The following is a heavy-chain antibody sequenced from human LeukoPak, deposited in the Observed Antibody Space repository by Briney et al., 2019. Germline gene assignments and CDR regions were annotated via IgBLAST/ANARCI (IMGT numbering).Heavy chain of an antibody. J-gene: IGHJ4*02. Sequence: PGGSLRLSCAASGFTFSSYAMHWVRQAPGKGLEWVAVISYDGSNKYYADSVKGRFTISRDNSKNTLYLQMNSLRAEDTAVYYCARVKGVDTAMVPDYWGQGTLVTVSS. V-gene: IGHV3-30-3*01. D-gene: IGHD5-18*01. CDR1: GFTFSSYA. CDR2: ISYDGSNK. CDR3: ARVKGVDTAMVPDY.